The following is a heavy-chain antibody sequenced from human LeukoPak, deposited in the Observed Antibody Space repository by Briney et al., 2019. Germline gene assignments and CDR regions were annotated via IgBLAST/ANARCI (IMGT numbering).Heavy chain of an antibody. J-gene: IGHJ4*01. V-gene: IGHV3-69-1*01. CDR3: ARQLGYCAAGTCYFDS. D-gene: IGHD2-8*02. CDR1: GFAISTYA. Sequence: GSLLLSCAASGFAISTYAMAWVRQAPGKGLEWISSLSSGRSPSYSDSLEGRLTMSSDNARNTLYLQMDNLRGEDTAMYYCARQLGYCAAGTCYFDSWGHGTQVTVSS. CDR2: LSSGRSP.